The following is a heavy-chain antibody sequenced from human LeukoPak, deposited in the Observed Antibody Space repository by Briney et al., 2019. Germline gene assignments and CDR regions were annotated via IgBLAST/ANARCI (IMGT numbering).Heavy chain of an antibody. CDR2: ISSSGSTI. V-gene: IGHV3-11*04. J-gene: IGHJ4*02. CDR1: GFTFSDYY. D-gene: IGHD1-26*01. Sequence: GGSLRLSCAASGFTFSDYYMSWIRQAPGKGLVWGSYISSSGSTIYYADTVKGRFTISRDTAKNSLYLQMNSLRAEDTAMYYCARGGVIVGSDYWGQGTLVTVSS. CDR3: ARGGVIVGSDY.